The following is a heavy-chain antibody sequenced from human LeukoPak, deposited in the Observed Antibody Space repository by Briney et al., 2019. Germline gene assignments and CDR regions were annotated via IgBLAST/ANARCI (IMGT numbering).Heavy chain of an antibody. CDR1: GYSFTSYW. D-gene: IGHD3-22*01. CDR2: IYPGDSDT. J-gene: IGHJ4*02. CDR3: ARPAGYYDSSGYYNVYYFDY. V-gene: IGHV5-51*01. Sequence: GESLKISCKGSGYSFTSYWIGWVRQMPGKGLEWMGIIYPGDSDTRYSPSFQGKVTISADKSISTAYLQWSSLKASDTAMYYCARPAGYYDSSGYYNVYYFDYWGQGTLVTVSS.